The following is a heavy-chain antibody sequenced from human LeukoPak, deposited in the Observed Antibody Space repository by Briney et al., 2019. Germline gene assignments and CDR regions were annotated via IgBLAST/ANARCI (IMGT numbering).Heavy chain of an antibody. CDR2: IRYDGSNI. CDR1: GFTFSSYG. Sequence: GGSLRLSCAASGFTFSSYGMHWVRQAPGKGLEWVAFIRYDGSNIYYADSVKGGFTISRDNSKNTLYLQMNSLRAEDTALYYCAKDHWNYQAPFDYWGQGTLVTVSS. V-gene: IGHV3-30*02. D-gene: IGHD1-7*01. CDR3: AKDHWNYQAPFDY. J-gene: IGHJ4*02.